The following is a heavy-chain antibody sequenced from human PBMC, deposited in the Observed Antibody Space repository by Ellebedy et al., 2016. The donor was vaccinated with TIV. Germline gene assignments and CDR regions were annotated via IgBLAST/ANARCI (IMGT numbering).Heavy chain of an antibody. J-gene: IGHJ3*02. V-gene: IGHV3-7*01. D-gene: IGHD4-23*01. CDR2: IKQDGSEK. Sequence: GESLKISCAASGFTFSSYWMSWVRQAPGKGLEWVANIKQDGSEKYYVDSVKGRFTISRDNAKNSLYLQMNSLRAEDTAVYYCASLTFDYGGNPFNAFDIWGQGTMVTVSS. CDR1: GFTFSSYW. CDR3: ASLTFDYGGNPFNAFDI.